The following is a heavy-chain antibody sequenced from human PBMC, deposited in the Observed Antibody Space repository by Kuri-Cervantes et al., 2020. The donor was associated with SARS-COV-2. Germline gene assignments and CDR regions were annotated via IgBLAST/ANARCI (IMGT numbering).Heavy chain of an antibody. D-gene: IGHD3-22*01. Sequence: SVKVSCKASGGTFSSYAISWVRQAPGQGLEWMGRIIPIFGTANYAQKFQGRVTITADKSTSTAYMELSSLRSEDTAVYYCARGDYYDSSGYLLPEFDYWGQGTLVTVSS. J-gene: IGHJ4*02. CDR1: GGTFSSYA. CDR3: ARGDYYDSSGYLLPEFDY. CDR2: IIPIFGTA. V-gene: IGHV1-69*06.